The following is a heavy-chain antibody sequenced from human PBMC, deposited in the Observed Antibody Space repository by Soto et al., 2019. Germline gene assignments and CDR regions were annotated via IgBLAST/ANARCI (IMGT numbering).Heavy chain of an antibody. D-gene: IGHD3-10*01. Sequence: SLRLSCAASGFTFDDYAMHWVRQAPGKGLEWVSGISWNSGSIGYADSVKGRFTISRDNAKNSLYLQMNSLRAEDTALYYCAKDMTRWQLVSYYFDYWGQGTLVTVSS. CDR2: ISWNSGSI. V-gene: IGHV3-9*01. J-gene: IGHJ4*02. CDR1: GFTFDDYA. CDR3: AKDMTRWQLVSYYFDY.